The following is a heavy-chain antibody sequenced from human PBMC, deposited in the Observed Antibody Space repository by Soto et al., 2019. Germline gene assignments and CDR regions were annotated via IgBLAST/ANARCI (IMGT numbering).Heavy chain of an antibody. CDR2: ISAYNGNT. D-gene: IGHD3-22*01. CDR3: ARGGSTYYYDSSGYYVDY. Sequence: ASLKVSCKTSGSTFTSYGISWVRHSPGQGLEWMGWISAYNGNTNYAQKLQGRVTMTTDTSTSTAYMELRSLRSDDTAVYYCARGGSTYYYDSSGYYVDYWGQGTLVTVSS. CDR1: GSTFTSYG. V-gene: IGHV1-18*01. J-gene: IGHJ4*02.